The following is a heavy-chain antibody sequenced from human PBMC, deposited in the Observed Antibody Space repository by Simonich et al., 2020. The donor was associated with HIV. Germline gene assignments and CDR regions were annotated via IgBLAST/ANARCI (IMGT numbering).Heavy chain of an antibody. D-gene: IGHD6-13*01. V-gene: IGHV3-7*01. J-gene: IGHJ4*02. CDR2: KKQDGSEK. Sequence: EVQLVESGGGLVQPGGSLRLSCAASGFTFSSNWMSWGRQAPGKGGEWVANKKQDGSEKYYVDSVKGRFTISRDNTKNSLYLQMNSLRAEDTAVYYCARGWAQLDYWGQGTLVTVSS. CDR1: GFTFSSNW. CDR3: ARGWAQLDY.